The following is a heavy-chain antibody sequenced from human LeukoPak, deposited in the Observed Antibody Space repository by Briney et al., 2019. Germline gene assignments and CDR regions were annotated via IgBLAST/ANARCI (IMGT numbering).Heavy chain of an antibody. V-gene: IGHV3-30*04. CDR2: ISDDGSNK. Sequence: GALRLSCAASGFTFSGYGMHWVRLAPGVGLQWIAFISDDGSNKDYAVSVEGRFTITRDNSKNTLFLEMRSLRTEDTAVYYCARGEVVTASPLDFWGQGTLVTVSS. CDR3: ARGEVVTASPLDF. J-gene: IGHJ4*02. D-gene: IGHD2-21*02. CDR1: GFTFSGYG.